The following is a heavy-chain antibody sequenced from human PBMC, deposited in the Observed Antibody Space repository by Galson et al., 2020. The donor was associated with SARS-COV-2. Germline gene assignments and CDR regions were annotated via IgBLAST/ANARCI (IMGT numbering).Heavy chain of an antibody. D-gene: IGHD7-27*01. J-gene: IGHJ3*02. Sequence: GGSLRLSCAASGFTFSSYAMSWVRQAPGQGLEWVSASSSDGSSYYADSVQGRFTISRDTSKNTLYLQMNSLRVKDTAIYYCAKTSQDYWGGAFHIWGQGTMVTVSS. CDR2: SSSDGSS. CDR3: AKTSQDYWGGAFHI. V-gene: IGHV3-23*05. CDR1: GFTFSSYA.